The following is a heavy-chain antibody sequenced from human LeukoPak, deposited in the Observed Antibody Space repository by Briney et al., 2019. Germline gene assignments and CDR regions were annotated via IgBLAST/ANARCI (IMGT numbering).Heavy chain of an antibody. CDR3: GRDYYDSSGDGAFDI. D-gene: IGHD3-22*01. V-gene: IGHV1-2*02. Sequence: ASVKVSCKASGYIFTDYFIHWVRQAPGQGPEWMGWINPSSGDTKYAQKFRGRVSLTRQTSISTADMEVTSLTSDDTAVYYCGRDYYDSSGDGAFDIWGQGTMVTVSS. J-gene: IGHJ3*02. CDR1: GYIFTDYF. CDR2: INPSSGDT.